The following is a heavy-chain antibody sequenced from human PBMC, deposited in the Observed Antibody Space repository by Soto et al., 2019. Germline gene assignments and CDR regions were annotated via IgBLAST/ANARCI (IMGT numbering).Heavy chain of an antibody. CDR2: IYYSGST. Sequence: SETLFLTCTVSGGSISSSSYYWGWIRQPPGKGLEWIGSIYYSGSTYYNPSLKSRVTISVDTSKNQFSLKLSSVTAADTAVYYCARRLYYDSSGFEGGGMDFWGQGTTVTVSS. J-gene: IGHJ6*02. CDR3: ARRLYYDSSGFEGGGMDF. V-gene: IGHV4-39*01. D-gene: IGHD3-22*01. CDR1: GGSISSSSYY.